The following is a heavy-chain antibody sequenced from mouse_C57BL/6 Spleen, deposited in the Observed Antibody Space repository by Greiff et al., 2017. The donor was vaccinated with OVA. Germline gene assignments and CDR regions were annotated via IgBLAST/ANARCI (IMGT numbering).Heavy chain of an antibody. Sequence: EVKLMESGPGLVKPSQSLSLTCSVTGYSITRGYYWNWIRQFPGNKLEWMGYISYDGSNNYNPSLKNRISITRDTSKNQFFLKLNSVTTEDTATYYCARDRTYGNYGYFDYWGQGTTLTVSS. V-gene: IGHV3-6*01. D-gene: IGHD2-10*02. CDR3: ARDRTYGNYGYFDY. J-gene: IGHJ2*01. CDR2: ISYDGSN. CDR1: GYSITRGYY.